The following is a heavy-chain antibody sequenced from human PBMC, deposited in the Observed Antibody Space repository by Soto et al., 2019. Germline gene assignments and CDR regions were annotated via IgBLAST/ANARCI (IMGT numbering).Heavy chain of an antibody. D-gene: IGHD5-18*01. V-gene: IGHV5-51*01. CDR1: GYIFTTHW. CDR3: AKGLLRDGYNMVLDSLHI. CDR2: IYPGDSDS. J-gene: IGHJ3*02. Sequence: PGESLKISCKGFGYIFTTHWIGWVRQMPGKGLEWMGIIYPGDSDSRYSPSFQGQVTISVDASINTAYLQWSRLKASDTAMYYCAKGLLRDGYNMVLDSLHIWGQGTLVTVSS.